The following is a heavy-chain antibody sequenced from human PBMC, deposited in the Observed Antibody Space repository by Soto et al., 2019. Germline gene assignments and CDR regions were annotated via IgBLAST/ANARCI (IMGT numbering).Heavy chain of an antibody. D-gene: IGHD6-6*01. CDR2: INHSGST. V-gene: IGHV4-34*01. CDR1: GGSFSGYY. CDR3: ARAHEYSSELDAFDI. J-gene: IGHJ3*02. Sequence: QVQLQQWGAGLLKPSETLSRTCAGYGGSFSGYYWSWIRQLPGKGLEWIGEINHSGSTNYNTSLKSRVTIPVHTSKSQFPAKLGYVTAAGTAVYYCARAHEYSSELDAFDIWGQGTMVTVS.